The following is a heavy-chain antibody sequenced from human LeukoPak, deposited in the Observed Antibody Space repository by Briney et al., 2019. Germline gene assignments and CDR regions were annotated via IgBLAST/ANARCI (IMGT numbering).Heavy chain of an antibody. CDR1: GGSIGSGYY. V-gene: IGHV4-39*01. Sequence: SETLSLTCTVSGGSIGSGYYWAWIRQPPGKGLEWIGSIHYGGTTHYNPSLQSRVTISADTSKNQFALDLRSVTAADTAVYYCTRLSIAAAGPDFDYWGQGTLVTVSS. CDR2: IHYGGTT. D-gene: IGHD6-13*01. J-gene: IGHJ4*02. CDR3: TRLSIAAAGPDFDY.